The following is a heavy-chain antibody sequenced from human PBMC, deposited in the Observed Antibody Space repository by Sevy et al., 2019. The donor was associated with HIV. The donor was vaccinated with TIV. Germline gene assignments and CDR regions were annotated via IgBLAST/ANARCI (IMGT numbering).Heavy chain of an antibody. J-gene: IGHJ4*02. CDR2: ISGSAGST. Sequence: GGSLRLSCAASGFPFSDYGMSWVRQAPGKGLEWVYAISGSAGSTYYAGSVRVRFTISRDNSKNTLYLQLNSLRAEEAGVYYCAKTTPPNWGYDYWGQGTPVTVSS. V-gene: IGHV3-23*01. D-gene: IGHD7-27*01. CDR3: AKTTPPNWGYDY. CDR1: GFPFSDYG.